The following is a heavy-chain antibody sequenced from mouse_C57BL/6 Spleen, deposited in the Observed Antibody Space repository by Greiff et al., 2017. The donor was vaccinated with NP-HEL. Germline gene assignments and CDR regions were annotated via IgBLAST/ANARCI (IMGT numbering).Heavy chain of an antibody. CDR2: IWGVGST. V-gene: IGHV2-6*01. D-gene: IGHD4-1*01. J-gene: IGHJ3*01. CDR1: GFSLTSYG. CDR3: ASDTGTGFAY. Sequence: QVHVKQSGPGLVAPSQSLSITCTVSGFSLTSYGVDWVRQSPGKGLEWLGVIWGVGSTNYNSALKSRLSISKDNSKSQVFLKMSSLQTDDTARYYCASDTGTGFAYWGQGTLVTVSA.